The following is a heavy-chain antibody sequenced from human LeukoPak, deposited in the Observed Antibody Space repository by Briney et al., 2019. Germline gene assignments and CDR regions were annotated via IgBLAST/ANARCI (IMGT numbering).Heavy chain of an antibody. V-gene: IGHV1-46*01. D-gene: IGHD6-13*01. J-gene: IGHJ4*02. CDR1: GYTFTSYG. CDR3: ARVQSLAAAELMMDY. Sequence: ASVKVSCKASGYTFTSYGISWVRQAPGQGLEWMGIINPSGGSTSYAQKFQGRVTMTRDTSTSTVYMELSSLRSEDTAVYYCARVQSLAAAELMMDYWGQGTLVTVSS. CDR2: INPSGGST.